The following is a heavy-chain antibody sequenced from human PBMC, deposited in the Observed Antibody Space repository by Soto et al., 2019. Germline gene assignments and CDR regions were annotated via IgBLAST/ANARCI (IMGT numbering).Heavy chain of an antibody. D-gene: IGHD3-9*01. CDR1: GESVTSYW. CDR2: IYPGDSDT. J-gene: IGHJ6*02. CDR3: ARLGFDFDTLSAYYNVHHFYGVDV. Sequence: GEALKSSCEGRGESVTSYWIGWVRQMPGKGLEGMGVIYPGDSDTRYSPSFQGQVTIAADKSISTAYLQWSSLKASDTAMYFCARLGFDFDTLSAYYNVHHFYGVDVWGQGTTVTVSS. V-gene: IGHV5-51*01.